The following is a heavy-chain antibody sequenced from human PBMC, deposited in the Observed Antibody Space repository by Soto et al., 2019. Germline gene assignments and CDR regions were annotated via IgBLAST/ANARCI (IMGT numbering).Heavy chain of an antibody. CDR1: GFTFSSYA. Sequence: GGSLRLSCAASGFTFSSYAMSWVRQAPGKGLEWVSGISDSGATTYYADSVRGRFTISRDNSKNTLYLQMKSLRAEDSASYYCAKEDTSSGSLDYWGQGALVTVSS. J-gene: IGHJ4*02. CDR2: ISDSGATT. V-gene: IGHV3-23*01. CDR3: AKEDTSSGSLDY. D-gene: IGHD6-19*01.